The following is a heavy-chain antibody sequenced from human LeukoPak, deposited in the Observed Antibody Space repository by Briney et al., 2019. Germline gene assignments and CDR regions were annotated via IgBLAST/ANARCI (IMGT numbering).Heavy chain of an antibody. CDR1: GGSFSGYY. CDR3: ARDRGGELGIGYYFDY. V-gene: IGHV4-34*01. J-gene: IGHJ4*02. Sequence: TSETLSLTCAVYGGSFSGYYWNRIRQPPGKGLEWIGEINHSGSTSYNPSLKSRVTISVDTSKNQFSLKLSSVTAADTAVYYCARDRGGELGIGYYFDYWGQGTLVTVSS. CDR2: INHSGST. D-gene: IGHD7-27*01.